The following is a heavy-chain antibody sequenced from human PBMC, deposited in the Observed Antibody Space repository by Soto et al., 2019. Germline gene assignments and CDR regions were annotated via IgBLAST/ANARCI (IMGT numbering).Heavy chain of an antibody. J-gene: IGHJ4*02. CDR3: ATQVTVVWGWLPPSHLDY. CDR2: ISGSGGST. Sequence: GGSLRLSCAASGFTFSSYAMSWVRQAPGKGLEWVSAISGSGGSTYYADSVKGRFTISRDNSKNTLYLQMNSLRAEDTAVYYCATQVTVVWGWLPPSHLDYWGQGTLVTVSS. V-gene: IGHV3-23*01. CDR1: GFTFSSYA. D-gene: IGHD3-16*01.